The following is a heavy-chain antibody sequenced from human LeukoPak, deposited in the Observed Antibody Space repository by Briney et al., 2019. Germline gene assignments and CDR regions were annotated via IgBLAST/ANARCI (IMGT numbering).Heavy chain of an antibody. V-gene: IGHV4-59*11. J-gene: IGHJ6*03. D-gene: IGHD4-11*01. Sequence: SESLSLTCTVSGGSISSHYCSWVRQPPGKGLEWIGYIYYGGSTNYNPSLKSRVTISVDTSKNQFSLKLSSVTAADTAVYYCARERMTTRGAYYYMDVWGKGTTVTVSS. CDR3: ARERMTTRGAYYYMDV. CDR2: IYYGGST. CDR1: GGSISSHY.